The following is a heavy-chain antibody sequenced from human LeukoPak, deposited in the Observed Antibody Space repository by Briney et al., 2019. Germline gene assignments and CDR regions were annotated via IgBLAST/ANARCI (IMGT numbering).Heavy chain of an antibody. Sequence: GWSLRLSCAASGFTLSGYWMHWVRQAPGEGLVWVSRMNSDGTVTTYADSVRGRFTISRDNARNTLYLQMSSLRAEDTAVYYCARYVVASACFDSWGQGTPVTVSS. CDR2: MNSDGTVT. J-gene: IGHJ4*02. CDR1: GFTLSGYW. V-gene: IGHV3-74*01. CDR3: ARYVVASACFDS. D-gene: IGHD2-21*01.